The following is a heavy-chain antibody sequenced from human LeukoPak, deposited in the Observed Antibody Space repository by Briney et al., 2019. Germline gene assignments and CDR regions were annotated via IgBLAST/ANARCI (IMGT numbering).Heavy chain of an antibody. CDR3: ARVGVYYLDY. J-gene: IGHJ4*02. D-gene: IGHD3-16*01. Sequence: GGSLRLSCAASGFTFSSYSMNWARQAPGKGLEWVSYISSSGSTIDYADSVKGRFTISRDNAKNSLYLQMNSLRAEDTAVYYCARVGVYYLDYWGQGTLVTVSS. V-gene: IGHV3-48*04. CDR1: GFTFSSYS. CDR2: ISSSGSTI.